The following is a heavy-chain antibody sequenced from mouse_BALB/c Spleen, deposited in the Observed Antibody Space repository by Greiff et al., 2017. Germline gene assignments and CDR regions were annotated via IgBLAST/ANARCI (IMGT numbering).Heavy chain of an antibody. CDR1: GFTFSDYG. V-gene: IGHV5-15*02. CDR2: ISNLAYSI. D-gene: IGHD2-4*01. J-gene: IGHJ4*01. Sequence: EVMLVESGGGLVQPGGSRKLSCAASGFTFSDYGMAWVRQAPGKGPEWVAFISNLAYSIYYADTVTGRFTISRENAKNTLYLEMSSLRSEDTAMYYCARGRLRAYYAMDYWGQGTSVTVSS. CDR3: ARGRLRAYYAMDY.